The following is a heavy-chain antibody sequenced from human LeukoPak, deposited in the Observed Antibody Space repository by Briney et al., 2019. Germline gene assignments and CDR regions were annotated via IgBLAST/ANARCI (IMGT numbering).Heavy chain of an antibody. CDR1: GFTFSSYS. D-gene: IGHD6-19*01. J-gene: IGHJ4*02. Sequence: PGGSLRLSCAASGFTFSSYSMNWVRQAPGKGLEWVSSISSSSSYIYYADSVKGRFTISRDNAKNSLYLQMNSLRAEDTAVYYCARGGSPVGRVVAGKEIWGQGTLVTVSS. CDR2: ISSSSSYI. CDR3: ARGGSPVGRVVAGKEI. V-gene: IGHV3-21*01.